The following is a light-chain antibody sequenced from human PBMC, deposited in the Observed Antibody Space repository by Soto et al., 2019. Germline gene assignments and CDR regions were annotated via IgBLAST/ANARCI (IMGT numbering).Light chain of an antibody. CDR2: GNN. J-gene: IGLJ2*01. CDR1: SSNIGAGYD. V-gene: IGLV1-40*01. CDR3: QSYDSSLSGSV. Sequence: QPVLTQPPSVSGAPGQRVTISCTGTSSNIGAGYDVHWYQQLPGTAPKLLIYGNNNRPSGVPDRFSGSKSDTSASLAITGLQAEDEADYYCQSYDSSLSGSVFGGGTKLTVL.